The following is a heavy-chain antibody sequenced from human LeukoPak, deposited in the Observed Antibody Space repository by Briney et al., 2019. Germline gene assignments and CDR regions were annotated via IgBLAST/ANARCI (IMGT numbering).Heavy chain of an antibody. CDR3: ARARIPAAGAPPNY. J-gene: IGHJ4*02. D-gene: IGHD6-13*01. CDR2: INQDGSEK. Sequence: GGSLRLSCAASGFTVSSDSMNWVRQAPGRGLEWVSNINQDGSEKYFVDSVKGRFTISRDNANNSLYLQMSSLRADDTAVYYCARARIPAAGAPPNYWGQGTLLTVSS. CDR1: GFTVSSDS. V-gene: IGHV3-7*05.